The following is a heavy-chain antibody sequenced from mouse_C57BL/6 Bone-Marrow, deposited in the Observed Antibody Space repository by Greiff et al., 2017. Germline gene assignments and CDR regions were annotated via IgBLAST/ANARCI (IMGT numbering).Heavy chain of an antibody. J-gene: IGHJ4*01. Sequence: EVKVVESGGGLVKPGGSLKLSCAASGFTFSSYAMSWVRQTPEKRLEWVATISDGGSYTYYPDNVKGRFTLSRDNAKNTLYLQMSHLKSEDTAMYYYAREALYAMDYWGQGTSVTVSS. CDR1: GFTFSSYA. CDR2: ISDGGSYT. V-gene: IGHV5-4*01. D-gene: IGHD1-3*01. CDR3: AREALYAMDY.